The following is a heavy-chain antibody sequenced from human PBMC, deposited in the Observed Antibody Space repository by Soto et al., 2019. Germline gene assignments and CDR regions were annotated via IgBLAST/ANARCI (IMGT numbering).Heavy chain of an antibody. CDR1: VGSISSGGYY. V-gene: IGHV4-31*03. J-gene: IGHJ6*02. CDR3: ARGVTAYSSGWDRSEYYYYSGMDV. D-gene: IGHD6-19*01. CDR2: IYSCGSS. Sequence: SETVSLTCTVSVGSISSGGYYWSWIRQHPWKGLEWIGDIYSCGSSYYNPSLKSRVNITVGTSKKLFFFKLSSVTGADTAVYCCARGVTAYSSGWDRSEYYYYSGMDVWGQGTKVTVS.